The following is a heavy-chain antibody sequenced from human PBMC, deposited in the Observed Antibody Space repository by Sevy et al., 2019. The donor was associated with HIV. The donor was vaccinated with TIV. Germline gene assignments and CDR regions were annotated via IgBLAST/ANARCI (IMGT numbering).Heavy chain of an antibody. J-gene: IGHJ4*02. CDR1: ELSFSSYW. V-gene: IGHV3-33*08. CDR3: ARDPRIYGDYLLAYFDY. Sequence: GGSLRLSCEASELSFSSYWMSWVRQAPGKGLEWVAVIGYDGNNKFYADSVKGRFTISRDDSKNTVFLQMDSLRAEDTAVYYCARDPRIYGDYLLAYFDYWGQGTLVTVSS. CDR2: IGYDGNNK. D-gene: IGHD4-17*01.